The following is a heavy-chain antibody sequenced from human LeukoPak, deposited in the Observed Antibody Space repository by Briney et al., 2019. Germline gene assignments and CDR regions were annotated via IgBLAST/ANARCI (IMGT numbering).Heavy chain of an antibody. CDR1: GGSISSYY. CDR3: ARALNPPHYGGNFDY. CDR2: IYYSGST. V-gene: IGHV4-59*01. Sequence: PSETLSLTCTVSGGSISSYYWSWIRQPPGKGLEWIGYIYYSGSTNYNPSLKSRVTISVDTSKNQFSLKLSSVTAADTAVYYCARALNPPHYGGNFDYWGQGTLVTVSS. D-gene: IGHD4-23*01. J-gene: IGHJ4*02.